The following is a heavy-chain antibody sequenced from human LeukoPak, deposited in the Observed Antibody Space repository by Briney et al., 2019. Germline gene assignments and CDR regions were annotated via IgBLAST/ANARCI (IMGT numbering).Heavy chain of an antibody. CDR3: AREDGYCSGGNCYSYFDS. Sequence: GGSLRLSCAASGFTFSSYWMSWVRQAPGKGLEWVAYIKKTGSETYYVDSVKGRFTITRDNTRSSLFLQMYSLRAEDTAVYFCAREDGYCSGGNCYSYFDSWGQGTLVTVSS. J-gene: IGHJ4*02. D-gene: IGHD2-15*01. V-gene: IGHV3-7*01. CDR1: GFTFSSYW. CDR2: IKKTGSET.